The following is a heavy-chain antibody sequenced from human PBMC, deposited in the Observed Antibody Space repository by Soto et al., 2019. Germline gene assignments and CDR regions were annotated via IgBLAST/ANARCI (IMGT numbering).Heavy chain of an antibody. CDR1: GFTFTSSA. V-gene: IGHV1-58*01. D-gene: IGHD3-22*01. Sequence: SVKVSCKASGFTFTSSAVQWVRQARGQRLEWIGWIVVGSGNTNYAQKFQERVTITRDMSTSTAYMELSSLRSEDTAVYYCAADPPYTYYYDSSGYTYWFDPWRQGTLVTVSS. CDR2: IVVGSGNT. CDR3: AADPPYTYYYDSSGYTYWFDP. J-gene: IGHJ5*02.